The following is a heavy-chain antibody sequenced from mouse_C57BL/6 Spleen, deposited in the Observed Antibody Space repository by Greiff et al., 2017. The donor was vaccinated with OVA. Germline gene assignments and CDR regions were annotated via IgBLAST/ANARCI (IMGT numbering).Heavy chain of an antibody. CDR2: ILPGSGSL. D-gene: IGHD2-5*01. J-gene: IGHJ2*01. CDR1: GYTFTGYW. V-gene: IGHV1-9*01. CDR3: ARDSNCFDY. Sequence: QVQLQQSGAELMKPGASVKLSCKATGYTFTGYWIEWVKQRPGHGLEWIGEILPGSGSLNYHEKFKGKATFTADTYSNTAYMQRSSLTTEDTAIYFCARDSNCFDYWGQGTTLTVSS.